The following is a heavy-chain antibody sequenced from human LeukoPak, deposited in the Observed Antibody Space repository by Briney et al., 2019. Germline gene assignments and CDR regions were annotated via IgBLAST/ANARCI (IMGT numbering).Heavy chain of an antibody. CDR3: AREWIQLWYAFDI. CDR1: GGSISSSSYY. CDR2: IYYSGST. Sequence: SETLSLTCTVSGGSISSSSYYWGWIRQPPGKGLEWIGSIYYSGSTYYNPSLKSRVTISVDTSKNQFSLKLSSVTAADTAVYYCAREWIQLWYAFDIWGQRTMVTVSS. J-gene: IGHJ3*02. D-gene: IGHD5-18*01. V-gene: IGHV4-39*01.